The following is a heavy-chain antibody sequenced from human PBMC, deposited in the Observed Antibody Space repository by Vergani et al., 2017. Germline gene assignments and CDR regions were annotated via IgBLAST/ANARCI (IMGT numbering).Heavy chain of an antibody. Sequence: VQLLESGGGLVQPGGSLRLSCAASGFTFSSYAMSWVRQAPGKGLEWVSAISGSGGSTYYADSVKGRFTISRDNSKNTLYLQMNSLRAEDTAVYYCATGSKGGTIFGVVIPYGMDVWGQGTTVTVSS. J-gene: IGHJ6*02. D-gene: IGHD3-3*01. CDR2: ISGSGGST. CDR1: GFTFSSYA. V-gene: IGHV3-23*01. CDR3: ATGSKGGTIFGVVIPYGMDV.